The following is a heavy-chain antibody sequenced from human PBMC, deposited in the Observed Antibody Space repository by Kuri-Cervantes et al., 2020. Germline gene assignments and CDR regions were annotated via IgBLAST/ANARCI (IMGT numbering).Heavy chain of an antibody. CDR3: ARQVSSWYWFDP. CDR1: GYTFTSYG. D-gene: IGHD6-13*01. J-gene: IGHJ5*02. V-gene: IGHV1-8*02. CDR2: MNPNSGNT. Sequence: ASVKVSCKASGYTFTSYGISWVRQAPGQGLEWMGWMNPNSGNTGYAQKFQGRVTMTRNTSISTAYMELSGLRSEDTAVYYCARQVSSWYWFDPWGQGTLVTVSS.